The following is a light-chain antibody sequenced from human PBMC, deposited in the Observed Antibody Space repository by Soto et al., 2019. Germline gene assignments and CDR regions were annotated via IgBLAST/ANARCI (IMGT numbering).Light chain of an antibody. CDR2: GAS. CDR1: QSISRY. J-gene: IGKJ1*01. CDR3: QQYGGSPPT. V-gene: IGKV3-20*01. Sequence: IVLTQSPGTLSLSPGERTTLSCRASQSISRYLAWYQQKPGQGPRLLIYGASSRATGTPDRFSGSGSGTDFTLTINRLEPEDFAPYYCQQYGGSPPTFGQGTKVDI.